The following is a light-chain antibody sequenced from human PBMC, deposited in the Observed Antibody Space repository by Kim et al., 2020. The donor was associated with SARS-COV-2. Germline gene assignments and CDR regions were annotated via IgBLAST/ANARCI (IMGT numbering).Light chain of an antibody. CDR3: QQYGDLPFT. CDR2: DAS. CDR1: QSVRSSF. Sequence: SPGERAILSCRASQSVRSSFLAWYQQKPGQAPRLLIYDASSRATGIADRFSGRGSGTDFTLTISRLQPEDFAVYYCQQYGDLPFTFGGGTKVDIK. J-gene: IGKJ4*02. V-gene: IGKV3-20*01.